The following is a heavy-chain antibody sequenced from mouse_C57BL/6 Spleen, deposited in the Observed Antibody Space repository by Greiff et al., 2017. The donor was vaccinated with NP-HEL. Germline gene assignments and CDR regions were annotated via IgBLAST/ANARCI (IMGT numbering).Heavy chain of an antibody. V-gene: IGHV5-9*01. J-gene: IGHJ4*01. CDR3: ASSITTVVAGGAMDY. CDR2: ISGGGGNT. CDR1: GFTFSSYT. D-gene: IGHD1-1*01. Sequence: EVQVVESGGGLVKPGGSLKLSCAASGFTFSSYTMSWVRQTPEKRLEWVATISGGGGNTYYPDSVKGRFTISRDNAKNTLYLQMSSLRSEDTALYYCASSITTVVAGGAMDYWGQGTSVTVSS.